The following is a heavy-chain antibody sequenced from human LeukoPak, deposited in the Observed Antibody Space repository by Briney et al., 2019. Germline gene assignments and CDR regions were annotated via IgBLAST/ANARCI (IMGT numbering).Heavy chain of an antibody. CDR1: GYTFTSYG. J-gene: IGHJ6*03. CDR2: IIPIFGTA. CDR3: ARSVSEYSSGWYFGYYYYYMDV. Sequence: SVKVSCKASGYTFTSYGISWVRQAPGQGLEWMGGIIPIFGTANYAQKFQGRVTITADKSTSTAYMELSSLRSEDTAVYYCARSVSEYSSGWYFGYYYYYMDVWGKGTTVTVSS. V-gene: IGHV1-69*06. D-gene: IGHD6-19*01.